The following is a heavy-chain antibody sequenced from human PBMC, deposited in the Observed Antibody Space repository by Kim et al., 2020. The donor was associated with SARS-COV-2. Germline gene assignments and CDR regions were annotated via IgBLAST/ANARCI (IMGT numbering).Heavy chain of an antibody. CDR3: AKDKAGVARYQLDY. V-gene: IGHV3-9*01. J-gene: IGHJ4*02. CDR2: ISWNSGSI. D-gene: IGHD2-2*01. CDR1: GFTFDDYA. Sequence: GGSLRLSCAASGFTFDDYAMHWVRQAPGKGLEWVSGISWNSGSIGYADSVKGRFTISGDNAKNSLYMQMNSLRAEDTALYYCAKDKAGVARYQLDYWGQGTLVTVSS.